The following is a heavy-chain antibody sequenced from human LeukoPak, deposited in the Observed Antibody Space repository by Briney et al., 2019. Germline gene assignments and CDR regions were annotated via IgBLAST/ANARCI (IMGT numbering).Heavy chain of an antibody. CDR2: IYTSGST. D-gene: IGHD3-3*01. J-gene: IGHJ5*02. CDR1: GGSISSYY. V-gene: IGHV4-4*07. CDR3: ARALPDFWSDFNWFDP. Sequence: SETLSLTCTVSGGSISSYYWSWIRQPAGKGLEWIGRIYTSGSTNYNPSLKSRVTMSVDTSKNQFSLKLSSVTAADTAVYYCARALPDFWSDFNWFDPWGQGTLVTVSS.